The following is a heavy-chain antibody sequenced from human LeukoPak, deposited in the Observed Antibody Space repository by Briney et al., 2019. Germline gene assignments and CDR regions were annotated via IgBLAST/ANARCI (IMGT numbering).Heavy chain of an antibody. V-gene: IGHV3-9*01. CDR1: GFTFDDYA. J-gene: IGHJ6*02. CDR2: MSWNSGSI. D-gene: IGHD6-19*01. CDR3: AKDSLPYSSGYGMDV. Sequence: GGSLRLSCAAPGFTFDDYAMHWVRQAPGKGLEWVSGMSWNSGSIGYADSVKGRFTISRDNAKNSLYLQMNSLRAEDTALYYCAKDSLPYSSGYGMDVWGQGTTVTVSS.